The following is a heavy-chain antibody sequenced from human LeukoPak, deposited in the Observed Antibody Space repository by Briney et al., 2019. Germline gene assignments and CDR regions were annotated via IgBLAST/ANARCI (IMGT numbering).Heavy chain of an antibody. CDR2: IYYSGDT. V-gene: IGHV4-59*08. CDR3: ARQSLGPSRSGTSNIWFDP. CDR1: GDSISSYY. J-gene: IGHJ5*02. D-gene: IGHD3-10*01. Sequence: SEPLSLTCTVSGDSISSYYWSWIRQPPGKGLEWIGFIYYSGDTNYNPSLKSRVTISVDTPKNQFSLRLTSVTAADTAVYYCARQSLGPSRSGTSNIWFDPRGQGTLVSASS.